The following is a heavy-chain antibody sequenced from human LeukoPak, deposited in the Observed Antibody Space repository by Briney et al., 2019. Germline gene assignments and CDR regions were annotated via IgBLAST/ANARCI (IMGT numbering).Heavy chain of an antibody. CDR1: GGSFSGYY. J-gene: IGHJ3*02. V-gene: IGHV4-34*01. CDR3: ARGVETGAFDI. CDR2: INHSGST. Sequence: SETLSLTCAVYGGSFSGYYWSWIRQPPGKGLEWIGEINHSGSTNYNPSLKSRVTISVDTSKNQFSLKLSSVTAADTAVYYCARGVETGAFDIWGQGTMVTVSS.